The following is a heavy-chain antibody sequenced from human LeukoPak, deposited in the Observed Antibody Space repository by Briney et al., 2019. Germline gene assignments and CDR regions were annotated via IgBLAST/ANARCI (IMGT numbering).Heavy chain of an antibody. CDR1: GYSFTNYW. V-gene: IGHV5-51*01. D-gene: IGHD3-10*01. CDR3: ARHGGSYYYDSGSRYFDY. J-gene: IGHJ4*02. CDR2: IYPGDSDT. Sequence: NRGESLKISCKGSGYSFTNYWIGWVRQLPGKGLEWMGIIYPGDSDTRYSPSFQGQVTFSADKPISTAYLQWSSLKASDTAMYYCARHGGSYYYDSGSRYFDYWGQGTLVTVSS.